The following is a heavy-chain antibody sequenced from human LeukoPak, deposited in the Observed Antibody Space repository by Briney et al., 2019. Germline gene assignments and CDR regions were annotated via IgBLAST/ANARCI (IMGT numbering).Heavy chain of an antibody. J-gene: IGHJ4*02. Sequence: GGSLRLSCAASGFTFSSYGMHWVRQAPGKGLEWVAVISYDGSNKYYADSVKGRFAISRDNSKNTLYLQMNSLRAEDTAVYYCAKGSLGGSWYKFLIDYWGQGTLVTVSS. V-gene: IGHV3-30*18. D-gene: IGHD6-13*01. CDR2: ISYDGSNK. CDR1: GFTFSSYG. CDR3: AKGSLGGSWYKFLIDY.